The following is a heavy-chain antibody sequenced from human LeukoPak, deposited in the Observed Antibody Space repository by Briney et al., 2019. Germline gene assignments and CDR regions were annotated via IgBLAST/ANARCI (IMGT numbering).Heavy chain of an antibody. V-gene: IGHV4-4*07. CDR1: GGSISDYS. J-gene: IGHJ6*02. CDR3: ARGSYGMAV. CDR2: IYTSGST. Sequence: SETLSLTCTVSGGSISDYSWTWIRQTAGKELEWIGRIYTSGSTNYSPSLKSRVTMSIDTSKNQFSLKLSSVTAADTAVYYCARGSYGMAVWGQGATVTVSS.